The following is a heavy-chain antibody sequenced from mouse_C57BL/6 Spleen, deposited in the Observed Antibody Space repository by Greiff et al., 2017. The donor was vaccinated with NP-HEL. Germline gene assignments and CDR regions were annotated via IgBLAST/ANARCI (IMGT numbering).Heavy chain of an antibody. D-gene: IGHD1-1*01. CDR2: ISDGGSYT. CDR1: GFTFSSYA. V-gene: IGHV5-4*01. CDR3: ASITTADY. J-gene: IGHJ2*01. Sequence: EVHLVESGGGLVKPGGSLKLSCAASGFTFSSYAMSWVRQTPEKRLEWVATISDGGSYTYYPDNVKGRFTISRDNAKNNLYLQMSHLKSEDTAMYYCASITTADYWGQGTTLTVSS.